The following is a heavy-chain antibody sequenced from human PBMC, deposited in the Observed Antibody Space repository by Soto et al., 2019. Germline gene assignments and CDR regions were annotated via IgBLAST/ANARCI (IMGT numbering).Heavy chain of an antibody. V-gene: IGHV3-9*01. CDR1: GFSFDEYA. J-gene: IGHJ3*01. CDR3: AKDNDSSGWLRGAFDF. D-gene: IGHD6-19*01. Sequence: EVQLVESGGGSVQPGRSLRLSCAASGFSFDEYAMHWVRQAPGKGLEWVSGISFNSGTITYAGSVKGRFTISRDNAKNSLYLQMNRMRPEDTALYYCAKDNDSSGWLRGAFDFWGRGTMVTVSS. CDR2: ISFNSGTI.